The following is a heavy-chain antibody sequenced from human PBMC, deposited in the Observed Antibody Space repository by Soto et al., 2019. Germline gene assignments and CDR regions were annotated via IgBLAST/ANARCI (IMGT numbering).Heavy chain of an antibody. Sequence: QVQLVESGGGVVQPGRSLRLSCAASGFTFSSYGMHWVRQAPGKGLQWVAFISYDGSNKYYADSVTGRFTISRDNSKNTLYLQMNSLRAEDTAVYNCARGDGHSYGSTFGCWGQGTLVNVSS. CDR1: GFTFSSYG. V-gene: IGHV3-30*19. J-gene: IGHJ4*02. CDR2: ISYDGSNK. CDR3: ARGDGHSYGSTFGC. D-gene: IGHD5-18*01.